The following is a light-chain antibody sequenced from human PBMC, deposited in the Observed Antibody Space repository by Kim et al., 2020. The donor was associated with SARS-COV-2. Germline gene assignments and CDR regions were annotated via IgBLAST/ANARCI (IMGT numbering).Light chain of an antibody. Sequence: GQSHTKAGGGTSSESGRVNNVAWYQQHTGNAPKVIIYGNSARPSGVSDRFSGARSGYTASLTISGVQPEDEADYYCCSYAGDYIRIFGTGTKVTVL. CDR3: CSYAGDYIRI. CDR2: GNS. J-gene: IGLJ1*01. V-gene: IGLV2-23*01. CDR1: SSESGRVNN.